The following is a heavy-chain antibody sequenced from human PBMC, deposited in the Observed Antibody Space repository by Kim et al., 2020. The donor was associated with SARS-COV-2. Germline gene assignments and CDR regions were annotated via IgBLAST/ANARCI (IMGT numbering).Heavy chain of an antibody. Sequence: GGSLRLSCAASGFIFPYYAMNWVRQAPGKGLEWVSAISGSGDKTFYADFVEGRFTISRDNSKNTLYLQMNSLRAEDTAVFYCAKGLYNWGNYYTFEMWGQGTMVTVSS. D-gene: IGHD3-10*01. CDR1: GFIFPYYA. CDR2: ISGSGDKT. CDR3: AKGLYNWGNYYTFEM. V-gene: IGHV3-23*01. J-gene: IGHJ3*02.